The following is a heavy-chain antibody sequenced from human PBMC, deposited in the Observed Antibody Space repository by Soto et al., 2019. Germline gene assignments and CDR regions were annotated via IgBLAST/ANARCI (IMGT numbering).Heavy chain of an antibody. CDR3: PKLRGGRYSDY. D-gene: IGHD6-19*01. CDR1: GFTFSNYA. CDR2: ISSSGGST. Sequence: EVQLLESGGGLVQPGGSLRLSCAASGFTFSNYAMSWVRQAPGKGLEWVSAISSSGGSTYYADSVKGRFTISRDNSKNTLYLQMNSLRAEDTAVYYCPKLRGGRYSDYWGQGTLVTVSS. J-gene: IGHJ4*02. V-gene: IGHV3-23*01.